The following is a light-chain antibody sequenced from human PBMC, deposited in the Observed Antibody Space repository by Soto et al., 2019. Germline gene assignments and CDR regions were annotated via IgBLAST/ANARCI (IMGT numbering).Light chain of an antibody. V-gene: IGKV3-20*01. Sequence: ELVLPQSPATQLLSPGQRATPPRRASQSVSSYLAWYQQKPGQAPRLLIYSVSSRDTGIPDRFSGSGSGTDFTLTISRLEPEDFAMYYCLHHGSSLWTFGQGTKVDIK. CDR3: LHHGSSLWT. CDR2: SVS. J-gene: IGKJ1*01. CDR1: QSVSSY.